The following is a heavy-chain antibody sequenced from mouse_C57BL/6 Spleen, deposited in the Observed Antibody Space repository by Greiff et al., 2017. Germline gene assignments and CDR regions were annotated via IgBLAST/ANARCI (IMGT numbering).Heavy chain of an antibody. CDR3: ARSYYYGSSFYYFDY. J-gene: IGHJ2*01. CDR1: GFTFSDYG. CDR2: ISSGSSTI. D-gene: IGHD1-1*01. V-gene: IGHV5-17*01. Sequence: DVHLVESGGGLVKPGGSLKLSCAASGFTFSDYGMHWVRQAPEKGLEWVAYISSGSSTIYYADTVKGRFTISRDNAKNTLFLQMTSLRSEDTAMYYCARSYYYGSSFYYFDYWGQGTTLTVSS.